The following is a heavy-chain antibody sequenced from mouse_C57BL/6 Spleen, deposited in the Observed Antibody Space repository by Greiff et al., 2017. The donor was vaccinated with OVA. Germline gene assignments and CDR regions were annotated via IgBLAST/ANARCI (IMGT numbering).Heavy chain of an antibody. CDR2: INYDGSST. D-gene: IGHD1-1*01. CDR3: ARDRGITTVLDAMDY. V-gene: IGHV5-16*01. CDR1: GFTFSDYY. J-gene: IGHJ4*01. Sequence: EVKLVESEGGLVQPGSSMKLSCTASGFTFSDYYMAWVRQVPEKGLEWVANINYDGSSTYYLDSLKSRFIISRDNAKNILYLQMSSLKSEDTATYYCARDRGITTVLDAMDYWGQGTSVTVSS.